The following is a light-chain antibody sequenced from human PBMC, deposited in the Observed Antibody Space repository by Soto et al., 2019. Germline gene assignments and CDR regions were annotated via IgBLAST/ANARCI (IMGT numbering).Light chain of an antibody. CDR1: QSVNNF. CDR2: DAS. J-gene: IGKJ5*01. V-gene: IGKV3-11*01. Sequence: EIVMTQSPATLSVSPGESATLSCRASQSVNNFLAWYQQKPGQAPRLLIYDASNRATGIPARFSGSGSGTDFTLTISSLESEDFAIYYCQQRSNWPTFGQGTRLEI. CDR3: QQRSNWPT.